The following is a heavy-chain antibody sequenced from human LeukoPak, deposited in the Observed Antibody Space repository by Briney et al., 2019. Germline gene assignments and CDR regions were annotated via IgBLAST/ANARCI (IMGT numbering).Heavy chain of an antibody. J-gene: IGHJ3*02. CDR3: ASHPVVEMAPGGVAFDI. CDR2: INPSGGST. D-gene: IGHD5-24*01. V-gene: IGHV1-46*01. CDR1: GYTFTSYY. Sequence: GASVKVSCKASGYTFTSYYMHWVRQAPGQGLEWMGIINPSGGSTSYAQKFQGRVTMTRDMSTSTVYMELSSLRSEDTAVYYCASHPVVEMAPGGVAFDIWGQETMVTVSS.